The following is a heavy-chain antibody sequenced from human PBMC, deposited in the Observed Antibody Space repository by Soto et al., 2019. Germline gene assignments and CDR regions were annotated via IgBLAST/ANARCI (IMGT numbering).Heavy chain of an antibody. CDR3: ARRYSSSRGENWFDP. V-gene: IGHV1-8*01. CDR2: MNPNSGNT. CDR1: GYTFTSYD. D-gene: IGHD6-6*01. J-gene: IGHJ5*02. Sequence: QVQLVQSGAEVKKPGASVKVSCKASGYTFTSYDINWVRQATGQGLEWMGWMNPNSGNTGYAQNYKGRVIMTRNTSISTAYLELSSLRSEDTAVYYCARRYSSSRGENWFDPWGQGTLVTVSS.